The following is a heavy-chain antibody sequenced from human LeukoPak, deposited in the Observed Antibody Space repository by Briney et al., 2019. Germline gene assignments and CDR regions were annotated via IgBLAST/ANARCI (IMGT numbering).Heavy chain of an antibody. CDR1: GYTFTDYY. V-gene: IGHV1-18*01. CDR3: ARDQLSRGVWFDP. Sequence: ASVKVSCKASGYTFTDYYMHWVRQAPGQGLEWMGWISAYNGNTNYAQKLQGRVTMTTDTSTSTAYMELRSLRSDDTAVYYCARDQLSRGVWFDPWGQGTLVTVSS. J-gene: IGHJ5*02. CDR2: ISAYNGNT. D-gene: IGHD1-1*01.